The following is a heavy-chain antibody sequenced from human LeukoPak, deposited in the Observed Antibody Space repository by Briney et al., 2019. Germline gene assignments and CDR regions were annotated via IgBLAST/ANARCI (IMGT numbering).Heavy chain of an antibody. CDR1: GYSFTNYW. J-gene: IGHJ4*02. V-gene: IGHV5-51*01. CDR3: ARQVAATYFSDY. Sequence: GESLKISCKGSGYSFTNYWIGWVRQMPGKGLEWMGIIYPDGSDTRYSPSFQGQVTISADKSTSTAYLQWSSLKASDTAMYYCARQVAATYFSDYWGQGTLVTVSS. D-gene: IGHD1-26*01. CDR2: IYPDGSDT.